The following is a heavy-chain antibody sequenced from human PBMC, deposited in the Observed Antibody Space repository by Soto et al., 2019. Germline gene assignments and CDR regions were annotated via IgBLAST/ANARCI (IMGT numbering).Heavy chain of an antibody. CDR3: ARGGDNWNYGYAFDI. J-gene: IGHJ3*02. CDR2: IYSGGST. V-gene: IGHV3-53*01. CDR1: GFSFSSYA. Sequence: GGSLRLSCAASGFSFSSYAMGWVRQAPGKGLDWVSVIYSGGSTYYADSVKGRFTISRDNSKNTLYLQMNSLRAEDTAVYYCARGGDNWNYGYAFDIWGQGTMVTVSS. D-gene: IGHD1-7*01.